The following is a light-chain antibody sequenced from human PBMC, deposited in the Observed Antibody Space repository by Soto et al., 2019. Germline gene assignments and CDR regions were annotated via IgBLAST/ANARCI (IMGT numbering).Light chain of an antibody. J-gene: IGLJ2*01. CDR2: DVS. CDR1: SSDVGGYNY. Sequence: QSVLTQPRSVSGSPGQSVTISCTGTSSDVGGYNYVSWYQQHPGKAPKLMIYDVSKRPSGVPDRFSGSKSGNTASLTISGFQAEDGADYYCCSYAGRFVLFAGGTKLTVL. CDR3: CSYAGRFVL. V-gene: IGLV2-11*01.